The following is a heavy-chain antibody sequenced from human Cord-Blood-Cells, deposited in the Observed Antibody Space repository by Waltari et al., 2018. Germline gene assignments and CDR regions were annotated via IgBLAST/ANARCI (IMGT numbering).Heavy chain of an antibody. CDR2: IIPIFGTA. J-gene: IGHJ4*02. CDR3: ARDRLAAAGLYDY. CDR1: GGNFSSYA. V-gene: IGHV1-69*06. Sequence: QVQLVQSGAEVKKTGSSVKVSCKAAGGNFSSYAISWVRQAPGQGLEWMGGIIPIFGTANYAQKFQGRVTITADKSTSTAYMELSSLRSEDTAVYYCARDRLAAAGLYDYWGQGTLVTVSS. D-gene: IGHD6-13*01.